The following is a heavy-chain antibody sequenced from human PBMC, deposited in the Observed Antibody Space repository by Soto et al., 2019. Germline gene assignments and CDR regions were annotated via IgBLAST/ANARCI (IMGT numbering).Heavy chain of an antibody. CDR2: IFHDGTA. J-gene: IGHJ4*02. Sequence: KPSETLSLTCAVSGVSLTSGNWWTWVRQSPQRGLEYIGEIFHDGTANYYPSFERRVAMSVDTSRNQFSLKLTSVTAADTAVYFCARLVYDTRLNYTYFDFWGPGTLVTV. CDR1: GVSLTSGNW. D-gene: IGHD3-3*01. CDR3: ARLVYDTRLNYTYFDF. V-gene: IGHV4-4*02.